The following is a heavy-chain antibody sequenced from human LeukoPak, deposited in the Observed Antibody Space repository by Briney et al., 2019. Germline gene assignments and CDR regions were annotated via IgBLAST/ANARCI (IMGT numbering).Heavy chain of an antibody. V-gene: IGHV3-23*01. Sequence: GGSLRLSCAASGFTFSDYAMSWVRQAPGKGLEWLSTICTGDTTYSADSVKGRFTISRDISKSTLYLQMNSVGVGDTAVYYCAKKDYAGFHWGQGTLVAVSS. CDR3: AKKDYAGFH. D-gene: IGHD4-17*01. CDR1: GFTFSDYA. J-gene: IGHJ4*02. CDR2: ICTGDTT.